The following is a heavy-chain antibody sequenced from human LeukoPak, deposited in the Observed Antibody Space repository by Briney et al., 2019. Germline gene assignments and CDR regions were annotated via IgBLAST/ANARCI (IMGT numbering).Heavy chain of an antibody. Sequence: SETLSLTCAVYGGSFSGYYWSWIRQPPGKGLEWIGEINHSGSTNYNPSLRSRVTISVDTSKNQFSLKLSSVTAADTAVYYCARLLSDFWSGYPWFDPWGQGTLVTVSS. CDR1: GGSFSGYY. V-gene: IGHV4-34*01. CDR2: INHSGST. CDR3: ARLLSDFWSGYPWFDP. D-gene: IGHD3-3*01. J-gene: IGHJ5*02.